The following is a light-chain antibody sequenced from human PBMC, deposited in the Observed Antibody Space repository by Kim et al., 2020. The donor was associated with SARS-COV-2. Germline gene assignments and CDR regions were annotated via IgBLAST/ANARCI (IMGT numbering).Light chain of an antibody. J-gene: IGLJ3*02. CDR1: SSNIGARYD. Sequence: QRVTISCTGSSSNIGARYDVHWYQQLPGTAPKLLIYVNSNRPSGVPDRFSGSKSGTSASLAITGLQAEDEAVYYCQSYDSSLSGRVFGGGTQLTVL. V-gene: IGLV1-40*01. CDR2: VNS. CDR3: QSYDSSLSGRV.